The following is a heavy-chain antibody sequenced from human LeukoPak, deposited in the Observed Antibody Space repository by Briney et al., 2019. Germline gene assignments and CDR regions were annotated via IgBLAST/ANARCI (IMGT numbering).Heavy chain of an antibody. CDR2: ISYDGSNE. V-gene: IGHV3-30*04. D-gene: IGHD1-26*01. CDR3: AVPVGGSTTGSGYYYFDY. Sequence: GGSLRLSCAASGFTFSSYVMHWVRQAPGKGLEWVAIISYDGSNEYYADSVKGRFTISRDNSKNTLYLQMNSLRAADTAVYYCAVPVGGSTTGSGYYYFDYWGQGTLVTVSS. CDR1: GFTFSSYV. J-gene: IGHJ4*02.